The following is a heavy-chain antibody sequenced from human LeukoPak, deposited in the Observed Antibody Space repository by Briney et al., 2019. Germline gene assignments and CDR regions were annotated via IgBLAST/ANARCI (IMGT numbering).Heavy chain of an antibody. CDR3: ARSQLTGIAVAGINY. CDR2: ISYDGGNK. D-gene: IGHD6-19*01. J-gene: IGHJ4*02. CDR1: GFTFSSYA. Sequence: GRSLRLSCAASGFTFSSYAMHWVRQAPGKGLEWVAVISYDGGNKYYADSVKGRFTISRDNSKNTLYLQMNSLRAEDTAVYYCARSQLTGIAVAGINYWGQGTLVTVSS. V-gene: IGHV3-30-3*01.